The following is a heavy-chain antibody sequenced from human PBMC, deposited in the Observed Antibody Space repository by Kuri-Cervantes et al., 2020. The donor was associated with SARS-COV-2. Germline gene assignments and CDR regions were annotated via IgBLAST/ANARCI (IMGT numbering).Heavy chain of an antibody. CDR3: ARGIAVAGAKYFDY. Sequence: SETLSLTCTVSGGSISSIRYYWSWIRQPAGKGLEWIGRLYTSGSTNYNPSLKSRVTISADTSKNQFSLNLSSVTAADTAVYYCARGIAVAGAKYFDYWGQGTLVTVSS. CDR1: GGSISSIRYY. V-gene: IGHV4-61*02. CDR2: LYTSGST. D-gene: IGHD6-19*01. J-gene: IGHJ4*02.